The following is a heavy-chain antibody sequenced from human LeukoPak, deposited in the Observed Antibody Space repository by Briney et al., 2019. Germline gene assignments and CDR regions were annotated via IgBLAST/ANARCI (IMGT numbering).Heavy chain of an antibody. CDR3: ARISSDSISYYDH. CDR1: GFTFSSYW. J-gene: IGHJ4*02. V-gene: IGHV3-74*01. CDR2: INSEGSTI. D-gene: IGHD3-22*01. Sequence: GGSLRLSCAASGFTFSSYWMHWVRQAPGKGLVWVSRINSEGSTISYADSVKGRFTISRDNAKNTLFLQMNSLRAEDTAVYYCARISSDSISYYDHWGQGTLVTVSS.